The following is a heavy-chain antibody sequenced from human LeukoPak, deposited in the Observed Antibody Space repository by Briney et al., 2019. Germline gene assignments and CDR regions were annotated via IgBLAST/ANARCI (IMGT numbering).Heavy chain of an antibody. CDR2: ISGGGDNT. CDR3: AKPRAMTTGVGRYFDL. V-gene: IGHV3-23*01. CDR1: GFTFSRYA. Sequence: GGSPRLSCAASGFTFSRYALSWIRPAPGKGLDWVSAISGGGDNTYYADSVKGRFTISRDNSKNTLYLQMNSLRAEDTAIYYCAKPRAMTTGVGRYFDLWGRGTLVTVSS. D-gene: IGHD1-1*01. J-gene: IGHJ2*01.